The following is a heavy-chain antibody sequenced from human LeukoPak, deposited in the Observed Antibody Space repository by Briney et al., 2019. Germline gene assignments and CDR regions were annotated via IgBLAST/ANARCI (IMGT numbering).Heavy chain of an antibody. Sequence: PGGSLRLSCAASGFTFSSYAMSWVRQAPGKGLEWVSAISGSGGSTYYADSVKGRFTISRDNSKNTLYLQMNSLRAEDTAVYYCATRRPSDSGSHVLRYWGQGTLVTVSS. V-gene: IGHV3-23*01. D-gene: IGHD1-26*01. CDR1: GFTFSSYA. J-gene: IGHJ4*02. CDR3: ATRRPSDSGSHVLRY. CDR2: ISGSGGST.